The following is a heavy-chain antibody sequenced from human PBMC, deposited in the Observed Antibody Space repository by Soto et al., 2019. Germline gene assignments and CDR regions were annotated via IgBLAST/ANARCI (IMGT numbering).Heavy chain of an antibody. J-gene: IGHJ4*02. V-gene: IGHV3-30-3*01. Sequence: QVQLVESGGGVVQPGRSLRLSCTASGFTFSSYSMHWVRQAPGKGLEWVAVVSYDGDNKYYAVAVEGRFTISRDNSNNALFLKMNSLTAEDTAIYYCARDDYDSGGYYFSYWGQGTLVTVSS. D-gene: IGHD3-22*01. CDR3: ARDDYDSGGYYFSY. CDR1: GFTFSSYS. CDR2: VSYDGDNK.